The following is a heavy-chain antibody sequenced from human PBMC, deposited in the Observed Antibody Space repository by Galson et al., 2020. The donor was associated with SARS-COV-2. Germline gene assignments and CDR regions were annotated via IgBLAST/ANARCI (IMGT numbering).Heavy chain of an antibody. D-gene: IGHD4-17*01. CDR2: IYSGGST. Sequence: GGSLRLSCAASGFTFSRNYMIWVRQAPGKGLEWVSVIYSGGSTYYAYSVKGRFTISRDNSKNTLYLQMNSLRAEDTAVYYCAKAMRDGDGDYMGFDYWGQGTLVTVSS. CDR3: AKAMRDGDGDYMGFDY. CDR1: GFTFSRNY. J-gene: IGHJ4*02. V-gene: IGHV3-66*01.